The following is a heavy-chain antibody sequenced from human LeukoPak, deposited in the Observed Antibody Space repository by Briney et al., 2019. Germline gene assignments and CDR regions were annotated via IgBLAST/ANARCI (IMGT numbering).Heavy chain of an antibody. CDR3: ARGSSIVVAVEYYFAY. CDR2: INPSDGSI. D-gene: IGHD6-19*01. V-gene: IGHV1-46*01. Sequence: ASVKVSCKASGYTFTSYYIHWVRQAPGQGLDWMGIINPSDGSISYAQKFQGRVTMTSDTSTSTVYMELSSLRSEDTAVYYCARGSSIVVAVEYYFAYWGQGTLVTVSS. J-gene: IGHJ4*02. CDR1: GYTFTSYY.